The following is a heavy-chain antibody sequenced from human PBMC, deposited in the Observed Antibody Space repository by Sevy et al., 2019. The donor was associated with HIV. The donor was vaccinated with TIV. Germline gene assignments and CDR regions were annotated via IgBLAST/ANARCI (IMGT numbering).Heavy chain of an antibody. CDR2: IRMKANSYAT. CDR3: TTYLGYCRSTSCHYYFDN. CDR1: GFTFSGSA. Sequence: GGSLRLSCAASGFTFSGSALHWVRQASGKGLEWVGRIRMKANSYATAYAASVKGRFTISSDDSKNSAYLQMNSLKTEDTAVYYCTTYLGYCRSTSCHYYFDNWGQGTLVTVSS. V-gene: IGHV3-73*01. D-gene: IGHD2-2*03. J-gene: IGHJ4*02.